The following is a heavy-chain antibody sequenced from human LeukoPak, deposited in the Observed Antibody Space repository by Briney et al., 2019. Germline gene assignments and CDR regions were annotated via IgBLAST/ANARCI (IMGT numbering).Heavy chain of an antibody. Sequence: PSETLSLTCTVSGGSIRSSNYFWGWIRQPPGKGLEWIGSIYDSGSTYYNPSLKSRVTISVDTSKNQFSLKLNSVTAADTAMYYCQSRFLEWLLDYWGQGTLVTVSS. CDR2: IYDSGST. D-gene: IGHD3-3*01. CDR3: QSRFLEWLLDY. CDR1: GGSIRSSNYF. J-gene: IGHJ4*02. V-gene: IGHV4-39*01.